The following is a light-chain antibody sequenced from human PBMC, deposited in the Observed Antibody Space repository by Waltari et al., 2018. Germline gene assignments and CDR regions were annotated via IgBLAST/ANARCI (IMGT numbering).Light chain of an antibody. Sequence: QLVLTQSPSASASLGASVKLTCTLSSGHSSYAIAWHQQQPGKGPRYLMKLNSDGSHSKGAGIPDRCSGSSSGSERYLPISSLQSGDEADYYCQTWGTGIRVVFGGGTKLTVL. CDR1: SGHSSYA. J-gene: IGLJ2*01. V-gene: IGLV4-69*01. CDR2: LNSDGSH. CDR3: QTWGTGIRVV.